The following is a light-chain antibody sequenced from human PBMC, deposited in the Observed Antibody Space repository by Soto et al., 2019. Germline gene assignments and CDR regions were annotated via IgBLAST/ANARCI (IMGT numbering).Light chain of an antibody. CDR2: DDS. CDR1: NIGSET. CDR3: QVWDRSSDVV. J-gene: IGLJ2*01. Sequence: SYELTQPPSVSVAPGQTARITCGGNNIGSETVHWYHQKPGQAPVLVIFDDSDRPSGIPERFSGSNSGNMATLTISRVEAGDEADYYCQVWDRSSDVVFGGGTKVTVL. V-gene: IGLV3-21*02.